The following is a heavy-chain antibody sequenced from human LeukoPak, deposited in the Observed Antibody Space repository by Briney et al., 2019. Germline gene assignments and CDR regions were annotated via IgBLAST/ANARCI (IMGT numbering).Heavy chain of an antibody. J-gene: IGHJ3*02. V-gene: IGHV1-46*01. CDR1: GGTFSSYA. CDR2: INPSGGST. D-gene: IGHD2-2*01. CDR3: ARDVVVLAAPLEDAFDI. Sequence: ASVKVSCKASGGTFSSYATSWVRQAPGQGLEWMGIINPSGGSTSYAQKFQGRVTMTRDTSTSTVYMELSSLRSEDTAVYYCARDVVVLAAPLEDAFDIWGQGTMATVSS.